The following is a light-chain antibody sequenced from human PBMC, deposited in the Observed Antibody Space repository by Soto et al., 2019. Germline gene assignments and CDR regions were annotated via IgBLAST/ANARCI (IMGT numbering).Light chain of an antibody. V-gene: IGKV3-20*01. CDR3: QQYGSSMTWT. CDR2: AAS. CDR1: QSVTSNY. J-gene: IGKJ1*01. Sequence: EVVLTQSPGTVSLSPGERATLSCRASQSVTSNYLAWYQQKPGQAPRLLIYAASSRATGIPDRFSGSGSGTDFTLSISRLEPEDFAVYYCQQYGSSMTWTF.